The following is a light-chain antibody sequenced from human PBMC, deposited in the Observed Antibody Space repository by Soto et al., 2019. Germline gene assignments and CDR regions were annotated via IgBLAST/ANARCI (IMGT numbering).Light chain of an antibody. CDR2: DAS. V-gene: IGKV3-11*01. J-gene: IGKJ5*01. Sequence: EIVMTQSPVTLSVSPWERATLSCRASQSVSSNLAWYQQKPGQAPRLLISDASTRATGIPARFSGSGSGTDFTLTISSLEPEDFAVYTCQQRSNWLPTFGQGTRLEIK. CDR1: QSVSSN. CDR3: QQRSNWLPT.